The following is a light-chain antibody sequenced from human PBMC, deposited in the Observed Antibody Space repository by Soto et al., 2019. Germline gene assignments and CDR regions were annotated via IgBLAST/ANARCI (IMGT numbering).Light chain of an antibody. J-gene: IGKJ5*01. CDR2: GAS. CDR1: QSVSSSY. V-gene: IGKV3-20*01. CDR3: QQYHKWPPIT. Sequence: EIVLTQSPGTLSLSPGERATLSCRAGQSVSSSYLAWYQQKPGQAPRLLIYGASTRATGIPARFSGSGSGTDFTLTISSLQSEDSAVYYCQQYHKWPPITFGQGTRLEI.